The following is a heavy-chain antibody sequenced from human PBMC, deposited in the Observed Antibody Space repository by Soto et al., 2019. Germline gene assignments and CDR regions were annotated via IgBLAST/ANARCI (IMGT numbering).Heavy chain of an antibody. V-gene: IGHV3-33*01. Sequence: QVYLVESGGGVVQPGRSLRLSCEASAFTFSNYAMHWVRQAPGRGLEWVALIWSDGSNEHYADSLKGRFTISRDNSKNTGYLQMNSLTADDTAGYYGARERRAARRTLDYWGQGTLVTVSS. D-gene: IGHD6-6*01. J-gene: IGHJ4*02. CDR2: IWSDGSNE. CDR1: AFTFSNYA. CDR3: ARERRAARRTLDY.